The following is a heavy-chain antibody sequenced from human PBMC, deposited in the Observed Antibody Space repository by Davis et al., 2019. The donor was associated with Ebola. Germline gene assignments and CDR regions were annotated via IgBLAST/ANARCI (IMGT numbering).Heavy chain of an antibody. J-gene: IGHJ4*02. CDR3: TGADYGDYGVFDY. D-gene: IGHD4-17*01. V-gene: IGHV3-73*01. CDR1: GFTFSGSA. CDR2: IRSKANSYAT. Sequence: GESLKISYAASGFTFSGSAMHWVRQASGKGLEWVGRIRSKANSYATAYAASVKGRFTISRDDSKNTAYLQMNSLKTEDTAVYYCTGADYGDYGVFDYWGQGTLVTVSS.